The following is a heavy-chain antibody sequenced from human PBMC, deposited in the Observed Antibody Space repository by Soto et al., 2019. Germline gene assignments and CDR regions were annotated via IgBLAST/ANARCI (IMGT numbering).Heavy chain of an antibody. CDR2: LRSSDTTI. D-gene: IGHD3-16*01. Sequence: EVQLVESGGGLVQPGGSLRLSCAASGFTFDTYSINWVRQAPGKGLEWISYLRSSDTTIYYADSVTGRFTISGDNAKNSLYLQMNSLRDEDTAIYYCVRDYDYAFDYWGQGTLVTVSP. V-gene: IGHV3-48*02. CDR3: VRDYDYAFDY. CDR1: GFTFDTYS. J-gene: IGHJ4*02.